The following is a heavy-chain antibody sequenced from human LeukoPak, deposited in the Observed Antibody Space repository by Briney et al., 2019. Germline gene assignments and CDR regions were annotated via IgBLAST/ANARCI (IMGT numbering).Heavy chain of an antibody. V-gene: IGHV3-66*01. CDR3: APPRPYET. Sequence: GGSLRLSCAASEFTVSSNYMSWVRQAPGKGLEWVSIIYSGGDTYYADSVKGRFTISTDNSRNTLFLQMNSLRAEDTALYYCAPPRPYETWGQGPRVTVS. CDR2: IYSGGDT. J-gene: IGHJ5*02. D-gene: IGHD3-22*01. CDR1: EFTVSSNY.